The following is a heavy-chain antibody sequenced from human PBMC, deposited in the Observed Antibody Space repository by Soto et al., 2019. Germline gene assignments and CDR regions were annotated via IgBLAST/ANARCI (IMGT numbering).Heavy chain of an antibody. V-gene: IGHV4-30-2*01. Sequence: TLSLTCAVSGGSISSGGYSWSWIRQPPGKGLEWIGYIYHSGSTYYNPSLKSRVTISVDRSKNQFSLKLSSVTAADTAVYYCARGLGGSGSYPIENFDYWGQGTLVTVSS. CDR1: GGSISSGGYS. D-gene: IGHD3-10*01. J-gene: IGHJ4*02. CDR2: IYHSGST. CDR3: ARGLGGSGSYPIENFDY.